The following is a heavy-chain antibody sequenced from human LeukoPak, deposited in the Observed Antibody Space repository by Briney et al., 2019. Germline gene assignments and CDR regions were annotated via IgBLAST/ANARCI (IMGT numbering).Heavy chain of an antibody. J-gene: IGHJ6*03. V-gene: IGHV4-59*01. CDR1: GGSISSYY. CDR2: IDYSGST. CDR3: ARGMGIVVVPAAIQFKNYYMDV. Sequence: PSETLSLTCTVSGGSISSYYWSWIRQPPGKGLEWIGYIDYSGSTNYNPSLKSRVTISVDTSKNQFSLKLSSVTAADTAVYYCARGMGIVVVPAAIQFKNYYMDVWGKGTTVTVSS. D-gene: IGHD2-2*02.